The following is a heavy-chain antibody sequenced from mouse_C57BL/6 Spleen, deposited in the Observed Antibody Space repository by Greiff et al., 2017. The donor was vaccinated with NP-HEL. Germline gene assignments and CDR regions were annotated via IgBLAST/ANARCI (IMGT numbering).Heavy chain of an antibody. CDR2: IYPGSGNT. J-gene: IGHJ2*01. CDR1: GYTFTDYY. D-gene: IGHD1-1*01. V-gene: IGHV1-76*01. CDR3: ARAVVGNYFDY. Sequence: VKLQQSGAELVRPGASVKLSCKASGYTFTDYYINWVKQRPGQGLEWIARIYPGSGNTYYNEKFKGKATMTAEKSSSTAYMQLSSMTAVDSAVYCGARAVVGNYFDYWGQGTTLTVSS.